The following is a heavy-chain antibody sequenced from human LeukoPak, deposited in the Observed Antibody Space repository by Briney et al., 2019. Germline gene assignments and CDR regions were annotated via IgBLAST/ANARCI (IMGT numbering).Heavy chain of an antibody. J-gene: IGHJ6*02. V-gene: IGHV1-69*04. D-gene: IGHD1-1*01. CDR3: AREATTHYYYYGMDV. CDR1: GGTFSSYA. CDR2: IIPIFGIA. Sequence: SVKVSCKASGGTFSSYAISWVRQAPGQGLEWMGRIIPIFGIANYAQKFQGRVTITADKSTSTAYMELSSLRSEDTAVYYCAREATTHYYYYGMDVWGQGTTVTVSS.